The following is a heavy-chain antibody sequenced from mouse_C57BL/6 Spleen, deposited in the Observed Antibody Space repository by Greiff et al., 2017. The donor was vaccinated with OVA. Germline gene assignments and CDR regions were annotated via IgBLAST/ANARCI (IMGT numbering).Heavy chain of an antibody. CDR3: ARGGIYYYGSDWYFDV. CDR2: INPNNGGT. D-gene: IGHD1-1*01. CDR1: GYTFTDYN. J-gene: IGHJ1*03. Sequence: EVQLQQSGPELVKPGASVKMSCKASGYTFTDYNMHWVKQSHGKSLEWIGYINPNNGGTSYNQKFKGKATLTVNKSSSTAYMELRSLTSEDSAVYYCARGGIYYYGSDWYFDVWGTGTTVTVSS. V-gene: IGHV1-22*01.